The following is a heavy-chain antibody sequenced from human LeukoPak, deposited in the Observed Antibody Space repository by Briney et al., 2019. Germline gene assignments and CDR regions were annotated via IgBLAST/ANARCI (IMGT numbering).Heavy chain of an antibody. D-gene: IGHD2-21*01. V-gene: IGHV3-73*01. J-gene: IGHJ5*02. Sequence: PGGSLKLSCAASGFSFSDSPIHRVRQASGKGLEWVGRIRSKDQNSATAYAGSVKGRFTISRDDSKNMAYLQMNSLRIEDTAVYYCESSITKAGGSWGQGTLVTVSS. CDR2: IRSKDQNSAT. CDR3: ESSITKAGGS. CDR1: GFSFSDSP.